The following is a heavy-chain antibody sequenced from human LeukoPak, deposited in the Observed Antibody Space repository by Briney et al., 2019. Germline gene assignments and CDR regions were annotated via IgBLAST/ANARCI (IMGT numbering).Heavy chain of an antibody. V-gene: IGHV4-38-2*02. CDR1: GYSISSGYF. J-gene: IGHJ5*02. Sequence: SETLSLTCTVSGYSISSGYFWGWIRQPPGKGLEWIGNIYHSGSTYYNPSLKSQVTISVDTSKNQFSLKLSSVTAADTAVYYCARDGGDYGWFDPWGQGTLVTVSS. CDR2: IYHSGST. D-gene: IGHD4-17*01. CDR3: ARDGGDYGWFDP.